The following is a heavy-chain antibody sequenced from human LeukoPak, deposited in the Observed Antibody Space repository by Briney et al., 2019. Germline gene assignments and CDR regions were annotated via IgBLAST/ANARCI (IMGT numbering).Heavy chain of an antibody. D-gene: IGHD1-26*01. V-gene: IGHV4-4*09. CDR3: ASNSGSYHRY. Sequence: SETLSLTCTVSGSISSYYWSWIRQPPGKGLEWIGYIYTSGSTNYNPSLKSRVTISVDTSKNQFSLKLSSVTAADTAVYYCASNSGSYHRYWGQGTLVTVSS. CDR1: GSISSYY. CDR2: IYTSGST. J-gene: IGHJ4*02.